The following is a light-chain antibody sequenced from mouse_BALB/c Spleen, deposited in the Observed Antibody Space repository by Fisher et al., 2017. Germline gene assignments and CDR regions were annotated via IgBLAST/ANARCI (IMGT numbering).Light chain of an antibody. Sequence: IVMTQTPAIMSASPGEKVTMTCSASSSVSYMYWYQQKPGSSPRLLIYDTSKLASGVPGRFSGSGSGNSYSLTISSMEAEDAATYYCQQWSSNPPTFGSGTKLEIK. V-gene: IGKV4-55*01. CDR2: DTS. J-gene: IGKJ4*01. CDR3: QQWSSNPPT. CDR1: SSVSY.